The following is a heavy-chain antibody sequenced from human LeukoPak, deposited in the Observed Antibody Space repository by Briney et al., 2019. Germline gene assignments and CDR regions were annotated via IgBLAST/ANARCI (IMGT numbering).Heavy chain of an antibody. J-gene: IGHJ3*02. CDR1: GFTFDDYA. Sequence: GGSLLLSCAASGFTFDDYAMHWVRQAPGKGLEGVSGISWDSGSIRYADSVKGRFTISRDNAKNSLYLQMNSLRAEDTALYYCAKVAKQLYCSGGSCGVVGHDAFDIRGQGTMVTVSS. CDR2: ISWDSGSI. D-gene: IGHD2-15*01. V-gene: IGHV3-9*01. CDR3: AKVAKQLYCSGGSCGVVGHDAFDI.